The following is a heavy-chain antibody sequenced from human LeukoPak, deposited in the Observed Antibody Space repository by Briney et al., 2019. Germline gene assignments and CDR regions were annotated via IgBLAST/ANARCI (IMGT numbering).Heavy chain of an antibody. CDR2: IRYDGSNK. V-gene: IGHV3-30*02. CDR3: AKGRGWEASYYYYYMDV. J-gene: IGHJ6*03. D-gene: IGHD1-26*01. Sequence: GGSLRLSCAASGFTFSSYGIHWVRQAPGKGLEWVAFIRYDGSNKYYTDSVKGRFTISRDNSKNTLYLQMNSLRAEDTAVYYCAKGRGWEASYYYYYMDVWGKGTTVTVSS. CDR1: GFTFSSYG.